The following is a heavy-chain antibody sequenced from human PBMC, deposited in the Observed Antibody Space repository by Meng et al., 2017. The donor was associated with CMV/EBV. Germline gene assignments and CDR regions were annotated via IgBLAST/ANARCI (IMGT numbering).Heavy chain of an antibody. V-gene: IGHV1-69*01. CDR1: VGTFSIYA. J-gene: IGHJ4*02. Sequence: QVHLVQSEAWVHRAGSSVEVRCKASVGTFSIYAINWVGQVPGQVLEWLGGIIPIFGTANYAQKYQVRVTITADESTSKAYMELSSLRSEDTAVYYCARAGDYGVRGYFDYWGQGTLVTFSS. CDR2: IIPIFGTA. CDR3: ARAGDYGVRGYFDY. D-gene: IGHD4-17*01.